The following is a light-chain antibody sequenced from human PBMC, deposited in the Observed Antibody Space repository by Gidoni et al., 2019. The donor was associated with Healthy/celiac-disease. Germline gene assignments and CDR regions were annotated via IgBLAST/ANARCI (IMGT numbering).Light chain of an antibody. CDR1: QSISSW. V-gene: IGKV1-5*03. CDR2: KAS. J-gene: IGKJ1*01. CDR3: QQYNSYVPVT. Sequence: DIQMTQSPSTLSASVGDRVTITCRASQSISSWLAWYQQKPGKAPMLLIYKASSLESGVPSRFSGSGSGTEFTLTISSLQPDDFATYYCQQYNSYVPVTFGQGTKVEIK.